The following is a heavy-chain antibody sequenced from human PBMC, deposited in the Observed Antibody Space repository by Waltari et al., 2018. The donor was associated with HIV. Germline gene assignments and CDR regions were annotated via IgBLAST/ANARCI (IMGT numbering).Heavy chain of an antibody. D-gene: IGHD2-15*01. V-gene: IGHV1-8*01. CDR1: GYTLTNYD. Sequence: QVQLVQSGAEVKKPGASVKVSCKTSGYTLTNYDINWVRQATGHGLEWMGWMNPNSGNAGYAQKFQGIVTMTSDTSISTAFMDLSSLRSDDTAVYYCARGVDAVVATHWFDPWGQGTLVTVSS. CDR3: ARGVDAVVATHWFDP. J-gene: IGHJ5*02. CDR2: MNPNSGNA.